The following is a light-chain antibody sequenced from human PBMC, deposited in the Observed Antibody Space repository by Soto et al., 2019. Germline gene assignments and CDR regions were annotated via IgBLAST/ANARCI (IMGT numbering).Light chain of an antibody. CDR3: AAWDDGLNGVV. Sequence: QAVVTQPPSASGTPGQRVTISCSGSSSSLGTNTVNWYQQLPGTAPKLLIYSNNQRPSGVPDRFSGSKSGTSASLAISGLQSEDEADYYCAAWDDGLNGVVFGGGTKVTVL. CDR2: SNN. V-gene: IGLV1-44*01. CDR1: SSSLGTNT. J-gene: IGLJ2*01.